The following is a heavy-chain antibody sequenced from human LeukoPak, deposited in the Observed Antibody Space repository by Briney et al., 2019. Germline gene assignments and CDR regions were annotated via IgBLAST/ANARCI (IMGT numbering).Heavy chain of an antibody. CDR1: GFTFDDYG. D-gene: IGHD6-13*01. Sequence: GGSLRLSCAASGFTFDDYGMIWVRHAPGKGRVWVSGINWNGGSTDYADPVRGRFTISRDNAKTSLYLQMSRLRAEDTALYYCARRHSSSWYGIDDWGQGTLVTASS. J-gene: IGHJ4*02. CDR3: ARRHSSSWYGIDD. CDR2: INWNGGST. V-gene: IGHV3-20*04.